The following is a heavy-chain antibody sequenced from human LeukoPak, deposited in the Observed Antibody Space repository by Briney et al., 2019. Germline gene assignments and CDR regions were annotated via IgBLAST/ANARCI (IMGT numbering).Heavy chain of an antibody. D-gene: IGHD3-10*01. CDR2: IYYSGST. J-gene: IGHJ3*02. V-gene: IGHV4-30-4*01. CDR3: VRDADGSGAYAFDI. Sequence: SETLSLTCTVSGGSISSGDYYWSWIRQPPGKGLEWIGYIYYSGSTYYNPSLKSRVTISVDTSKNQFSLKLSSVTAADTAVYFCVRDADGSGAYAFDIWGQGTMVTVSS. CDR1: GGSISSGDYY.